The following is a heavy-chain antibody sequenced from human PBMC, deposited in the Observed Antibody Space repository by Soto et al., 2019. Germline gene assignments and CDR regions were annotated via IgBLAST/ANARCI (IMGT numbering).Heavy chain of an antibody. D-gene: IGHD3-22*01. V-gene: IGHV4-39*01. J-gene: IGHJ1*01. CDR1: GDSISSSTYY. CDR3: SSAEGYYSSSGYSLDC. Sequence: PSETLTLTCTVSGDSISSSTYYWGRIRQPPGKGLEWIGSIFYSGSTYYNPSLKSRVTISVDTSKNQLSLKLSSVTAADTAVYYCSSAEGYYSSSGYSLDCRGQLILITAAS. CDR2: IFYSGST.